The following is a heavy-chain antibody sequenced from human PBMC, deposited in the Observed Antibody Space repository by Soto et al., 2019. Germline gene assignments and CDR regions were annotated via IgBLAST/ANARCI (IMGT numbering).Heavy chain of an antibody. CDR2: ISGSGGGT. D-gene: IGHD6-19*01. CDR1: GFTFNIYA. Sequence: GSLRLSCAASGFTFNIYAMSWVRQAPGKGLEWVSAISGSGGGTYYADSVEGRFTISRDNSNNTLYLQMSSLRAEDTAVYYCARASSSGWYWGQGTLVTVSS. CDR3: ARASSSGWY. J-gene: IGHJ4*02. V-gene: IGHV3-23*01.